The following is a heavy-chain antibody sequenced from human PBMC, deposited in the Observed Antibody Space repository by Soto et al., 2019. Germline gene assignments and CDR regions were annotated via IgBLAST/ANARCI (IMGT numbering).Heavy chain of an antibody. CDR1: GFTFSSYE. V-gene: IGHV3-48*03. CDR2: ISSSGSTI. CDR3: ARDLRIAARQVA. J-gene: IGHJ5*02. D-gene: IGHD6-6*01. Sequence: GGSLRLSCAASGFTFSSYEMNWVRQSPGKGLEWVSYISSSGSTIYYADSVKGRFTISRDNAKNSLYLQMNSLRAEDTAVYYCARDLRIAARQVAWGQGTLVTVSS.